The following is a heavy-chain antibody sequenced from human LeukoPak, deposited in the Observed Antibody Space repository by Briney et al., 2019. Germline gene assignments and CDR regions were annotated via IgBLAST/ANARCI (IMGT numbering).Heavy chain of an antibody. CDR3: ARHGFRVPVAGPLFDY. CDR2: IHHSGST. V-gene: IGHV4-38-2*01. Sequence: SETLSLTCAVSGYSISSGYYWGWIRQPPGKGLEWIGSIHHSGSTYYNPSLRGRVTISVTTSKNQSSLKLGSVTAADTAVSYCARHGFRVPVAGPLFDYWGQGTLVTVSS. J-gene: IGHJ4*02. D-gene: IGHD6-19*01. CDR1: GYSISSGYY.